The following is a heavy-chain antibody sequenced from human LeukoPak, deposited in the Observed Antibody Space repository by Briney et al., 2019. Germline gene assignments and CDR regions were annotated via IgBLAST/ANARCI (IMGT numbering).Heavy chain of an antibody. CDR2: ISSSSSYI. Sequence: GGSLRLSCAASGFTFSSYSMNWVRQAPGKGLEWVSSISSSSSYIYYADSVKGRFTISRDNAKNSLYLQMNSLRAEDTAVYYCARDTLHGDYVPRVDYWGQGTLVTVSS. CDR3: ARDTLHGDYVPRVDY. CDR1: GFTFSSYS. J-gene: IGHJ4*02. D-gene: IGHD4-17*01. V-gene: IGHV3-21*01.